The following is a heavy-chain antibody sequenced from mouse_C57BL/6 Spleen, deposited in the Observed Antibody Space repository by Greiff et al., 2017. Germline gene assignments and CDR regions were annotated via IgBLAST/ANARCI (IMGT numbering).Heavy chain of an antibody. V-gene: IGHV1-53*01. D-gene: IGHD2-1*01. CDR2: INPSNGGT. CDR1: GYTFTSYW. Sequence: QVQLQQPGTELVKPGASVKLSCKASGYTFTSYWMHWVKQRPGQGLEWIGNINPSNGGTNYNEKFRSKATLTVDKSSSTAYMQLSSLTSEDSAVYYCARVDGNHYYAMDYWGQGTSVTVSS. CDR3: ARVDGNHYYAMDY. J-gene: IGHJ4*01.